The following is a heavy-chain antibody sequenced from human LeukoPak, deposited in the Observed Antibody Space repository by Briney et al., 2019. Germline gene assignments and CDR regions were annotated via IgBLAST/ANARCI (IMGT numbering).Heavy chain of an antibody. D-gene: IGHD3-16*02. CDR3: ARDNSVGDIAWWFDP. V-gene: IGHV1-46*01. J-gene: IGHJ5*02. CDR1: GYTFSDYY. Sequence: GASVKVSCKAFGYTFSDYYIHWVRQAPGQGLEWMGLINPSGSSTLYAQKFQGRVTMTRDMSTTTDYMELSSLRSEDTAVYYCARDNSVGDIAWWFDPWGQGTLVTVSS. CDR2: INPSGSST.